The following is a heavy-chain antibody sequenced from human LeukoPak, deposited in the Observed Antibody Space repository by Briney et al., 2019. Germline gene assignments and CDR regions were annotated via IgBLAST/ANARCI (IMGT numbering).Heavy chain of an antibody. CDR3: AKGSREWELLDAFDF. Sequence: GGSLRLSCAASGFTFSSYGMSWVRQAPGKGLECVSGISGSGARKDYADSVEGRFTISRDNAKNTLYLQMSSLRAEDTAVYYCAKGSREWELLDAFDFWGQGTKVAVSS. D-gene: IGHD1-26*01. V-gene: IGHV3-23*01. J-gene: IGHJ3*01. CDR2: ISGSGARK. CDR1: GFTFSSYG.